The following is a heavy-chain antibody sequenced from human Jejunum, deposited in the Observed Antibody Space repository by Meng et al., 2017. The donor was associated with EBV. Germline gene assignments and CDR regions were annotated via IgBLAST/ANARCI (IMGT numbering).Heavy chain of an antibody. V-gene: IGHV3-53*01. CDR1: GFTVSDNY. D-gene: IGHD2-15*01. CDR2: IYSGGRT. J-gene: IGHJ1*01. Sequence: VQLVGSGGGLVQPAGSLRLPCAASGFTVSDNYMKWVRQAPGKGLEWVSVIYSGGRTSYADSVKGRFTISRDNSKNTLFLQMNRLRVEDTAMYYCARGLGYCSAGSCPFDWGQGTLVTVSS. CDR3: ARGLGYCSAGSCPFD.